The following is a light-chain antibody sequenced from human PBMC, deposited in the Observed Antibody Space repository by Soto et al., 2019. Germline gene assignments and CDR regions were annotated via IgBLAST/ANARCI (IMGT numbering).Light chain of an antibody. CDR1: QNIKNW. J-gene: IGKJ1*01. V-gene: IGKV1-5*03. CDR2: TAS. Sequence: DIQMTQSPSTLSASVGDRVTIACRASQNIKNWLARYQQKPGQVPKLLVYTASSLESGVPSRFSGSGSGTEFTLTISSLQPDDFATYYCQQYNSYSRGTFGQGTKVEIK. CDR3: QQYNSYSRGT.